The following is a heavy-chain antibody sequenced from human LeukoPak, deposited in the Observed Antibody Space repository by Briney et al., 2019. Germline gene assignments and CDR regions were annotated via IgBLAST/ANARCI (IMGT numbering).Heavy chain of an antibody. CDR3: AKSRGSGSYLDD. CDR2: ISGSGGST. D-gene: IGHD1-26*01. J-gene: IGHJ4*02. Sequence: PGGSLTLSCAASGFTFSSYAMSWLRQAPGKGLEWVSAISGSGGSTYYADSVKGRFTISRNNSKSTLYRQMNSLRAEDTAVYYCAKSRGSGSYLDDWGQGTLVTVSS. CDR1: GFTFSSYA. V-gene: IGHV3-23*01.